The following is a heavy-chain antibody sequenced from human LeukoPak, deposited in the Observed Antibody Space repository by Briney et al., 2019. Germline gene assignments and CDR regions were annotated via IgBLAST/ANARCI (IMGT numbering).Heavy chain of an antibody. V-gene: IGHV6-1*01. J-gene: IGHJ6*02. D-gene: IGHD5-24*01. CDR3: TRDGATGGVRYYYGMDV. CDR2: TYYRSKWDN. Sequence: SQTLSLTCAISGDSVSSNSAAWIWIRQSPSRGLEWLGRTYYRSKWDNDYAVSVKSRITINPDTSKNQFSLQLNSVTPEDTAVYYCTRDGATGGVRYYYGMDVWGQGTTVTVTS. CDR1: GDSVSSNSAA.